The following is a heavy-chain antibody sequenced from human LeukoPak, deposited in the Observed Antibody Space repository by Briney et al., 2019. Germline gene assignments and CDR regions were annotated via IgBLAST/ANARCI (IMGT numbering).Heavy chain of an antibody. CDR1: GGSISSSNW. V-gene: IGHV4-4*02. CDR3: ARHDGYSYGYDYYYYGMDV. CDR2: IHHSGST. D-gene: IGHD5-18*01. J-gene: IGHJ6*04. Sequence: PSGTLSLTCAVSGGSISSSNWWSWVRQPPGKGLEWIGEIHHSGSTNHNPSLKSRVTISVDKSKNQFSLKLSSVTAADTAVYYCARHDGYSYGYDYYYYGMDVWGKGTTVTVSS.